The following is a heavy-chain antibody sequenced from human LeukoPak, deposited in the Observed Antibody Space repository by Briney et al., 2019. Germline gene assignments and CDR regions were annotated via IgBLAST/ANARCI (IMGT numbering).Heavy chain of an antibody. D-gene: IGHD1-7*01. CDR2: INPNSGGT. Sequence: ASVKVSCKASGYTFTGYYMHWVRQAPGQGLEWMGRINPNSGGTNYAQKFQGRVTMTRDTSISTAYMELSRLRSDDTAVYYCARRRIADCNYHYYYYGMDVWGQGTTVTVSS. CDR1: GYTFTGYY. J-gene: IGHJ6*02. CDR3: ARRRIADCNYHYYYYGMDV. V-gene: IGHV1-2*06.